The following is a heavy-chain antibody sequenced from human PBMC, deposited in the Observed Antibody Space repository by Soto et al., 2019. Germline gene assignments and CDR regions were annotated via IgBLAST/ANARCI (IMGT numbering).Heavy chain of an antibody. CDR2: IYYSGST. Sequence: PSETLSLTCTVSGGSISSYYWSWIRQPPGKGLEWIGYIYYSGSTNYNPSLKSRVTISVDTSKNQFSLKLSSVTAADTAVYYCARKRILELRPGVYYYMDVWSKGTTVTVSS. CDR3: ARKRILELRPGVYYYMDV. V-gene: IGHV4-59*08. CDR1: GGSISSYY. J-gene: IGHJ6*03. D-gene: IGHD1-7*01.